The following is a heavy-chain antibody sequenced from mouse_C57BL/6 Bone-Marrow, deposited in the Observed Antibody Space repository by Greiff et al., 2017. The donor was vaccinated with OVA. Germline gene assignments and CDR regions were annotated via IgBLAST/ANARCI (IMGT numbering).Heavy chain of an antibody. CDR1: GYTFTSYW. CDR2: INPSSGYT. V-gene: IGHV1-7*01. CDR3: ARSPFPSMDY. J-gene: IGHJ4*01. Sequence: VQVVESGAELAKPGASVKLSCKASGYTFTSYWMHWVKQRPGQGLEWIGYINPSSGYTKYNQKFKDKATFTADKSSSTAYMQLSSLTYEDSAVYYCARSPFPSMDYWGQGTSVTVSS.